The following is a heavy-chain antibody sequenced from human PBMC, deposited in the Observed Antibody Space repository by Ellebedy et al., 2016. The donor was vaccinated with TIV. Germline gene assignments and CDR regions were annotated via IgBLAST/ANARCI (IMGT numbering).Heavy chain of an antibody. Sequence: GESLKISXAASGFSFTSYSMNWVRQAPGKGLEWVSYISSRSSTIYYADSVKGRFTISRDNAKNSLYLQMNSLRAEDTAVYYCARSANYDFGKDNYMDVWGKGTTVTVSS. J-gene: IGHJ6*03. CDR3: ARSANYDFGKDNYMDV. D-gene: IGHD3-3*01. CDR2: ISSRSSTI. CDR1: GFSFTSYS. V-gene: IGHV3-48*04.